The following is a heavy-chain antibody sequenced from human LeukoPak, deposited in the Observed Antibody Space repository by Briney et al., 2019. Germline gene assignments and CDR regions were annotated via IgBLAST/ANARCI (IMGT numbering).Heavy chain of an antibody. V-gene: IGHV1-18*01. Sequence: GASVKVSCKASGYTFTSYGISWVRQAPGQGLEWMGWISAYNGNTNYAQKLQGRVTMTTDTSTSTAYMELRSLRSDDPAVYYCARAPRLVVPAAMVYWGQGTLVTVSS. CDR1: GYTFTSYG. D-gene: IGHD2-2*01. J-gene: IGHJ4*02. CDR2: ISAYNGNT. CDR3: ARAPRLVVPAAMVY.